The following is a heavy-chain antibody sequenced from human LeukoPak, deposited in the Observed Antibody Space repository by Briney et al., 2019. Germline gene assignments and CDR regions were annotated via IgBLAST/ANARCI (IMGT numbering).Heavy chain of an antibody. CDR3: AKDIYDSSGYYSHFDY. Sequence: GRSLRLSCAASGFTFDDYAMHWVRQAPGKGLEWDSGISWNSGSIGYADSVKGRFTISRDNAKNSLYLQMNSLRAEDTALYYCAKDIYDSSGYYSHFDYWGQGTLVTVSS. V-gene: IGHV3-9*01. CDR2: ISWNSGSI. D-gene: IGHD3-22*01. J-gene: IGHJ4*02. CDR1: GFTFDDYA.